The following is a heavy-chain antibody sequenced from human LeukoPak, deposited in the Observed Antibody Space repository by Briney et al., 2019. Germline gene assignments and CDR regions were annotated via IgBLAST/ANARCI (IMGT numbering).Heavy chain of an antibody. CDR2: INSVGNST. J-gene: IGHJ4*02. D-gene: IGHD5-18*01. Sequence: GGALRLSCAAPGFTFTSSWMHWGRQAPGKGLGWVSRINSVGNSTIYSDSVQGRFTISRANAKNTLYLQMNSLRAEDTAVYYCARGWIQLWPFDYWGQGSLVTVSS. V-gene: IGHV3-74*01. CDR3: ARGWIQLWPFDY. CDR1: GFTFTSSW.